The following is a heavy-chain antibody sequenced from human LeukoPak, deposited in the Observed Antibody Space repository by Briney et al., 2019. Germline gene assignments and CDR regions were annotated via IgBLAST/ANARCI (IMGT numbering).Heavy chain of an antibody. D-gene: IGHD4-17*01. J-gene: IGHJ4*02. Sequence: ASVKVSCKASGGTFSSYAISWVRQAPGQGLEWMGGIIPIFGTANYAQKFQGRVAITTDESTSTAYMELSSLRSEDTAVYYCARVGPSAPLYGDYGNYFDYWGQGTLVTVSS. V-gene: IGHV1-69*05. CDR3: ARVGPSAPLYGDYGNYFDY. CDR2: IIPIFGTA. CDR1: GGTFSSYA.